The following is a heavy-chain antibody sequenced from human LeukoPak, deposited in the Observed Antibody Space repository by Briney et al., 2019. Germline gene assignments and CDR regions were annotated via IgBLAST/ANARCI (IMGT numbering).Heavy chain of an antibody. Sequence: GGSLRLSCAASGFTFSDSYMTWIRQAPGKGLEWVSYISNSGSTIYYADSVKGRFSISRDNAESSLYLQMNSLRVEDTAVYYCGRGHWGLDYWGQGALVTVSS. CDR2: ISNSGSTI. D-gene: IGHD7-27*01. CDR3: GRGHWGLDY. CDR1: GFTFSDSY. J-gene: IGHJ4*02. V-gene: IGHV3-11*04.